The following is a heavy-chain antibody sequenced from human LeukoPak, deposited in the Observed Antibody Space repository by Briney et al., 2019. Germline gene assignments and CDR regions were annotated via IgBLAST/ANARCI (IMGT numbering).Heavy chain of an antibody. CDR3: ASLLDYGDASAFDY. Sequence: GASVKVSCKASGGTFNSYAISWVRQAPGQGLEWIGRIIPIFGTTNYAQKFQGRVTIITDESTSTAYMELSGLRSEDTAVYYCASLLDYGDASAFDYWGQGTMVTVSS. V-gene: IGHV1-69*05. CDR1: GGTFNSYA. D-gene: IGHD4-17*01. CDR2: IIPIFGTT. J-gene: IGHJ4*02.